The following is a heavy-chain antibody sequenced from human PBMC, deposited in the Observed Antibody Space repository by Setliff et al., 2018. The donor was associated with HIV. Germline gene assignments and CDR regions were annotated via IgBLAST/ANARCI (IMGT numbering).Heavy chain of an antibody. Sequence: ASVKVSCKASGYTFTSYAIHWVRQAPGQSLEWMGWINAGYGNTKYSQKFQGRVTITRDASASTAYMELSSLRSEDTAVYYCARSPGDYLFDKWGQGTLVTVSS. CDR2: INAGYGNT. D-gene: IGHD4-17*01. J-gene: IGHJ4*02. CDR3: ARSPGDYLFDK. CDR1: GYTFTSYA. V-gene: IGHV1-3*01.